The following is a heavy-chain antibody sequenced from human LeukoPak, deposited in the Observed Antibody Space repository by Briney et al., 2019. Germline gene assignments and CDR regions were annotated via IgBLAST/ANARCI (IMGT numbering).Heavy chain of an antibody. CDR1: GLIFSSNY. CDR3: AGSRTAASSNWFDP. CDR2: IHTNGNT. D-gene: IGHD2-2*01. J-gene: IGHJ5*02. V-gene: IGHV3-53*01. Sequence: GGSLRLSCAASGLIFSSNYMTWVRQAPGKGLEWVSIIHTNGNTYYADSVKGRFTISRDNSKNTLYLQMNSLRTEDTAVYYCAGSRTAASSNWFDPWGQGTLVTVSS.